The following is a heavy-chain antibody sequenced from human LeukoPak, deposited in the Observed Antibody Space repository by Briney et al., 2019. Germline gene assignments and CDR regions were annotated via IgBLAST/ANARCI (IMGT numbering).Heavy chain of an antibody. Sequence: SETLSLTCTVSGGSISSYYWSWIRQPAGKGLEWNGRMHSSGSTNYNPSIKSRVTMSLDTSKNQFSLKVDSVTAADTAMYYCAREAVHYGSGSHDYWGQGTLVAVSS. J-gene: IGHJ4*02. D-gene: IGHD3-10*01. CDR3: AREAVHYGSGSHDY. CDR2: MHSSGST. V-gene: IGHV4-4*07. CDR1: GGSISSYY.